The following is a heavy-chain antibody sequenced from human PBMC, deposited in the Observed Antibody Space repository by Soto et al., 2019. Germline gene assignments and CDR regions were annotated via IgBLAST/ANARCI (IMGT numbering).Heavy chain of an antibody. CDR3: ARARRQLVGAPPDY. D-gene: IGHD6-6*01. CDR1: GGTFSSYT. J-gene: IGHJ4*02. V-gene: IGHV1-69*02. CDR2: IIPILGIA. Sequence: SVKVSFKASGGTFSSYTISWVRQAPGQGLEWMGRIIPILGIANYAQKFQGRVTITADKSTSTAYMELSSLRSEDTAVYYCARARRQLVGAPPDYWGQGTLVTVS.